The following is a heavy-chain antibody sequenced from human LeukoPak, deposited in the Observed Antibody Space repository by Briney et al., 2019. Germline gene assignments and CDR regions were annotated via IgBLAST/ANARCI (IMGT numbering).Heavy chain of an antibody. CDR2: IKSKTDGGTT. V-gene: IGHV3-15*01. D-gene: IGHD3-22*01. Sequence: GGSLRLSCAASGFTFSNAWMSWVRQAPGKGLEWVGRIKSKTDGGTTDYAAPVKGRFTISRDDSKNTLYLQMNSLKTEDTAVYYCTTSSSGYYYVDYWGQGTLVTVSS. CDR1: GFTFSNAW. J-gene: IGHJ4*02. CDR3: TTSSSGYYYVDY.